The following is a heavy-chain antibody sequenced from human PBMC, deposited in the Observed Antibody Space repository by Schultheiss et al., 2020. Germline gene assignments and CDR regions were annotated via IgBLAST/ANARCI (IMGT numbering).Heavy chain of an antibody. CDR2: INHSGST. CDR3: ARGSEYYYGSGSTNLPWWFDP. D-gene: IGHD3-10*01. Sequence: SETLSLTCAVSGASVSNSNWWTWVRQPPGKGLEWVGEINHSGSTNYNPSLKSRVTISVDTSKNQFSLKLSSVTAADTAVYYCARGSEYYYGSGSTNLPWWFDPWGQGTLVTVSS. CDR1: GASVSNSNW. J-gene: IGHJ5*02. V-gene: IGHV4-4*02.